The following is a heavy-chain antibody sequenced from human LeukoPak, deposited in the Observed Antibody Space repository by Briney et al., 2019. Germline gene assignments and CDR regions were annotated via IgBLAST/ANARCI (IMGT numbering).Heavy chain of an antibody. V-gene: IGHV4-39*07. D-gene: IGHD6-13*01. J-gene: IGHJ5*02. CDR2: IYYSGST. CDR1: GGAISSSSYY. Sequence: SESLSLTCTVSGGAISSSSYYWSWRRQPPGKRLEWIGSIYYSGSTYYNPSLKSRVTISVDTSKNQFSLKLSSVTAADTAVYYSARDKLSGYSRGWFDPWGQGTLVTVSS. CDR3: ARDKLSGYSRGWFDP.